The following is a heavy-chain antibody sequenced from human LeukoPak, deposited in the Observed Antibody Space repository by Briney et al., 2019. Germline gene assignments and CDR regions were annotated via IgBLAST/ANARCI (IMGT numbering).Heavy chain of an antibody. CDR2: IYYSGST. J-gene: IGHJ4*02. V-gene: IGHV4-59*01. CDR1: GASISSYY. Sequence: PSETLSLTCTVSGASISSYYWNWIRQSPGKGLEWIGYIYYSGSTNCNPSLKSRVTISVDTSKNQFSLKLSSVTAADTAVYYCARDLPRYGGYGDWGQGTLVTVSP. D-gene: IGHD5-12*01. CDR3: ARDLPRYGGYGD.